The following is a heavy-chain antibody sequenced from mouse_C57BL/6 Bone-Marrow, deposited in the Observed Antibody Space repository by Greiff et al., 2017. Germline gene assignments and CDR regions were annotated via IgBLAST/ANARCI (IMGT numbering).Heavy chain of an antibody. CDR2: IDPSDSYT. J-gene: IGHJ4*01. Sequence: VQLQQPGAELVRPGTSVKLSCKASGYTFTSYWMHWVKQRPGQGLEWIGVIDPSDSYTNYNQKFKGKATLTVDTSSSTAYMQLSSLTSEDSAVYYCARGVYSNWDYAMDYWGQGTSVTVSS. CDR3: ARGVYSNWDYAMDY. CDR1: GYTFTSYW. V-gene: IGHV1-59*01. D-gene: IGHD2-5*01.